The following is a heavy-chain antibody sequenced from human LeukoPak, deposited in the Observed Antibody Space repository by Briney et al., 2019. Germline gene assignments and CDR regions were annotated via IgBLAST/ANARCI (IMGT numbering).Heavy chain of an antibody. Sequence: ASVKVSCKASGYTFTEFYLHWVRQAPGQGPELMGWINPSSGDTHYVRKFQGRVTMTRDTSVTTAYMELSSLKSDDTAVYYCARGYCANYQKDWGQGTLVTVSS. CDR3: ARGYCANYQKD. V-gene: IGHV1-2*02. J-gene: IGHJ4*02. CDR2: INPSSGDT. CDR1: GYTFTEFY. D-gene: IGHD4/OR15-4a*01.